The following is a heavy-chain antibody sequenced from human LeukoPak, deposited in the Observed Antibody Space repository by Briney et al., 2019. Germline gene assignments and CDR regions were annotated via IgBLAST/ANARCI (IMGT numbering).Heavy chain of an antibody. J-gene: IGHJ4*02. V-gene: IGHV3-7*01. D-gene: IGHD2-15*01. CDR1: GFIFSSYW. CDR3: ARDHYCSGGSCYPWALDY. Sequence: GGSLRLSCAASGFIFSSYWMSWVRQAPGKGLEWVANIKQDGSEKYYVDSVKGRFTISRDNAKNSLYLQMNSLRAEDTAVYYCARDHYCSGGSCYPWALDYWGQGTLVTVSS. CDR2: IKQDGSEK.